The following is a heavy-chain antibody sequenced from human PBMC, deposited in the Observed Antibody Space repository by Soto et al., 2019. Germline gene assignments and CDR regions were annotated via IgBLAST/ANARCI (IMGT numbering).Heavy chain of an antibody. Sequence: QAQVVQSGAEVRKPGSSVKLSCKPSEGTFNSYAIAWVRQAPGQGLEWMGGIIPYYNTLNYAQKFQDRVTITADDSSNTVYMALSSLRSDDTAVYFCAIGASRWHPYCFDSWAQGTLVTVSS. V-gene: IGHV1-69*01. CDR2: IIPYYNTL. D-gene: IGHD6-13*01. CDR3: AIGASRWHPYCFDS. J-gene: IGHJ4*02. CDR1: EGTFNSYA.